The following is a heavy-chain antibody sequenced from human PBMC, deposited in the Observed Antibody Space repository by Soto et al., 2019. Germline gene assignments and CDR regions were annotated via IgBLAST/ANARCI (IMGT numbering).Heavy chain of an antibody. V-gene: IGHV3-23*01. CDR2: ISGSGGST. CDR3: AKDRATMIVVVPNDAFDI. D-gene: IGHD3-22*01. J-gene: IGHJ3*02. Sequence: GGSLSLSCAASGFTFSSYAMSWVRQAPGKGLEWVSAISGSGGSTYYADSVKGRFTISRDNSKNTLYLQMNSLRAEDTAVYYCAKDRATMIVVVPNDAFDIWGQGTMVTVSS. CDR1: GFTFSSYA.